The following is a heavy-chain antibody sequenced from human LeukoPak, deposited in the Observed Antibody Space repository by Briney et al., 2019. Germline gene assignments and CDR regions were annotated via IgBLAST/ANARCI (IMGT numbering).Heavy chain of an antibody. CDR1: GGSFSGYY. CDR2: INYSGST. D-gene: IGHD6-19*01. CDR3: ERAVASYYYYGMDV. Sequence: SETLSLTCAVYGGSFSGYYWSWIRQPPGKGLEWIGEINYSGSTNYNPSLKSRVTISVDTSKNQFSLKLSSVTAAGTAVYYCERAVASYYYYGMDVWGQGTTVTVSS. V-gene: IGHV4-34*01. J-gene: IGHJ6*02.